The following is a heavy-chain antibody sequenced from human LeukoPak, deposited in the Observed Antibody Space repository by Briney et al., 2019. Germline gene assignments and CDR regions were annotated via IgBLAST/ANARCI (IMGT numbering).Heavy chain of an antibody. CDR2: ISPDGDRE. D-gene: IGHD2-15*01. J-gene: IGHJ4*02. V-gene: IGHV3-7*01. CDR3: ASKFPYCSGGSCAL. Sequence: GGSLRLSCAASGLTFSSHWMSWVRQAPGQGLEWVANISPDGDRENYVDSVKGRFIISRDNAKNSLFLQMHSLSAEDTAVYYCASKFPYCSGGSCALGGQGTLVTVSS. CDR1: GLTFSSHW.